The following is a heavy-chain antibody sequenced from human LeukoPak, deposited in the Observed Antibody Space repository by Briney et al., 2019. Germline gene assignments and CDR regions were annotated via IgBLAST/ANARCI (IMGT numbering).Heavy chain of an antibody. J-gene: IGHJ5*02. Sequence: GGSLRLSCAASGFTFDDYSMHWVRQAPGKGLEWVSLISRDADRTYYADSVKGRFTISRDNSKNSLYFQMSSLRADDTALYYCAKGVRPGTYYNCFDPWGKGTLVTVSS. D-gene: IGHD1-26*01. CDR1: GFTFDDYS. CDR3: AKGVRPGTYYNCFDP. V-gene: IGHV3-43*01. CDR2: ISRDADRT.